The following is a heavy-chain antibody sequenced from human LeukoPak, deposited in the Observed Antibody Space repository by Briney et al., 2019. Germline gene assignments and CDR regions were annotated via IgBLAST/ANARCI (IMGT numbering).Heavy chain of an antibody. D-gene: IGHD6-13*01. CDR2: IYWDHDK. J-gene: IGHJ4*02. CDR3: ARRIAAAGSFDY. V-gene: IGHV2-5*02. CDR1: WFSLSTRGVA. Sequence: VSGPTLVKPTQTLTLTCTFSWFSLSTRGVAVGWIRQPPGQALQWLALIYWDHDKRYSPSLKSRLTITKHTSKAQVVLTMTNMDPVDTATYYCARRIAAAGSFDYWGQGTLVTVSS.